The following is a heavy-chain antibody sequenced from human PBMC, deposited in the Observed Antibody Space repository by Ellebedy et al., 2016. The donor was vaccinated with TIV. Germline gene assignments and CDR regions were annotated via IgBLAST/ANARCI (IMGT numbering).Heavy chain of an antibody. Sequence: MPSETLSLTCTVSGGSISSYYWSWIRQPPGKGLEWIGEINHSGSTNYNPSLKSRVTISVDTSKNQFSLKLTSVTAADTAVYYCAVVTPWHYYYGLDVWGQGTTVTVSS. D-gene: IGHD4-23*01. CDR1: GGSISSYY. J-gene: IGHJ6*02. V-gene: IGHV4-34*01. CDR2: INHSGST. CDR3: AVVTPWHYYYGLDV.